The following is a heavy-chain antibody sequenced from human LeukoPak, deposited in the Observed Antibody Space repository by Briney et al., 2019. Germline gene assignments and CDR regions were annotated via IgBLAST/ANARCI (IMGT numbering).Heavy chain of an antibody. J-gene: IGHJ4*02. CDR1: GFTFSSYG. CDR2: IRYDGSNK. V-gene: IGHV3-30*02. Sequence: GGSLRLSCAASGFTFSSYGMHWVRQAPGKGLEWVAFIRYDGSNKYYADSVKGRFTISRDNSKNTLYLQMNSLRAEDTAVYYCARNYYDSSGYEPLQYYFDYWGQGTLVTVSS. CDR3: ARNYYDSSGYEPLQYYFDY. D-gene: IGHD3-22*01.